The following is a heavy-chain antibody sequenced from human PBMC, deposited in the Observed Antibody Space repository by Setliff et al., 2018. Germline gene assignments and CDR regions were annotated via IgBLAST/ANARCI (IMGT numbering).Heavy chain of an antibody. CDR2: IKKDGSIK. J-gene: IGHJ4*02. V-gene: IGHV3-7*01. D-gene: IGHD3-3*01. CDR3: AKGGGDGFWSGYYLDY. CDR1: GFAFRSYW. Sequence: GGSLRLSCAASGFAFRSYWMSWVRQAPGKGLEWVANIKKDGSIKYYLDSVRGRFTISRYNAENSLTLQMNSLRVEDTAVYFCAKGGGDGFWSGYYLDYWGQGTVVTVSS.